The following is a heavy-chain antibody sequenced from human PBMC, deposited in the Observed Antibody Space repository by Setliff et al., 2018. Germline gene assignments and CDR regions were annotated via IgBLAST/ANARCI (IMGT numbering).Heavy chain of an antibody. J-gene: IGHJ6*03. CDR1: GFTFDDYG. CDR2: LKWNGGST. Sequence: GESLKISCAASGFTFDDYGMSWVRQAPGKGLEWVSGLKWNGGSTRYADSVKGRFTISRDNAKNSLYLQMYSLRAEDTALYYCARAHSDYYYMDVWGKGTTVTVSS. CDR3: ARAHSDYYYMDV. D-gene: IGHD3-10*01. V-gene: IGHV3-20*04.